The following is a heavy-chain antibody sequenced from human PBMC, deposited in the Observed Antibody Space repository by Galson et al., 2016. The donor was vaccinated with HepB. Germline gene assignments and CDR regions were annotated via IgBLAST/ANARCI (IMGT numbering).Heavy chain of an antibody. D-gene: IGHD3-22*01. CDR2: VYYSGNT. Sequence: LSLTCTVSAGSVNAYYWTWIRQPPGKGLEWIGYVYYSGNTNYNPSLKSRLIMSVDMSKNQFSLNLKSVTAADTAVYYCAREAHYYDSNDYFRSVFDFWGQGQWSSSLQ. J-gene: IGHJ3*01. V-gene: IGHV4-59*02. CDR3: AREAHYYDSNDYFRSVFDF. CDR1: AGSVNAYY.